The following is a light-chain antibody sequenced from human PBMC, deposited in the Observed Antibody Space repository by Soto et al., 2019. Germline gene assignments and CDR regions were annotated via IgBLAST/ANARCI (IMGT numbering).Light chain of an antibody. CDR2: AVS. V-gene: IGLV2-14*01. CDR1: SSDVGGYNH. J-gene: IGLJ2*01. CDR3: GSYTSLSTVV. Sequence: QSALTQPASVSGSPGQSITISCTGTSSDVGGYNHVSWYQHSPGKAPKLILFAVSDRPSGVSHSFSGSKSGNTASLTISGLLAEDEADYYCGSYTSLSTVVFGGGTQLTVL.